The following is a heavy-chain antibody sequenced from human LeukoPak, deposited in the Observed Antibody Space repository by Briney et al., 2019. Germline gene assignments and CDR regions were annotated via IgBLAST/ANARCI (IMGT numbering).Heavy chain of an antibody. Sequence: SGPTLVNPTQTLTLTCTFSGFSLSTSGVGVGWIRQPPGKALEWLALIYWDDDKRYSPSLKSRLTITKDTSKNQVVLTMTNMDPVDTATYYCAHRRLSGDYDSSGYYQRGGGYDYWGQGTLVTVSS. V-gene: IGHV2-5*02. CDR3: AHRRLSGDYDSSGYYQRGGGYDY. D-gene: IGHD3-22*01. CDR2: IYWDDDK. CDR1: GFSLSTSGVG. J-gene: IGHJ4*02.